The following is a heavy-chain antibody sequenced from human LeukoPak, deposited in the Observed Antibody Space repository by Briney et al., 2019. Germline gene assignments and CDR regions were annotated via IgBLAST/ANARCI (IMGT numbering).Heavy chain of an antibody. CDR3: ARPAEAGYFYAFDF. CDR2: IYYSGST. Sequence: SEPLSLTCSVSGGPIRSNYWSWIRQPPGKGLEGIGYIYYSGSTNYNPSLKSRVTISVDTSKNQFSLKLSSVTAADTAVYYCARPAEAGYFYAFDFWGQGTMVTVSS. D-gene: IGHD6-19*01. CDR1: GGPIRSNY. V-gene: IGHV4-59*12. J-gene: IGHJ3*01.